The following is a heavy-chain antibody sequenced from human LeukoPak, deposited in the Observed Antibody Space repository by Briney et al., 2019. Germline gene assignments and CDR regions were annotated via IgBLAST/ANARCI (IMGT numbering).Heavy chain of an antibody. Sequence: GASVKVSCKASGYTFTGYYMHWVRQAPGQGLEWMGWINPNSGGTNYAQKLQGRVTMTRDTSISTAYMELSRLRSGDTAVYYCARERTIFGVVIIHWFDPWGQGTLVTVSS. V-gene: IGHV1-2*02. J-gene: IGHJ5*02. D-gene: IGHD3-3*01. CDR1: GYTFTGYY. CDR3: ARERTIFGVVIIHWFDP. CDR2: INPNSGGT.